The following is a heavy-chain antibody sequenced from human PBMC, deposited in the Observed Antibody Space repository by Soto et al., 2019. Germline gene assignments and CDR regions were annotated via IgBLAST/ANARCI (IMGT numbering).Heavy chain of an antibody. V-gene: IGHV5-51*01. J-gene: IGHJ4*02. CDR2: IYPGDSDT. D-gene: IGHD2-8*01. CDR1: GYSFTSYW. Sequence: GESLKISCKGSGYSFTSYWIGWVRQMPGKGLEWMGIIYPGDSDTRYSPSFQGQVTISADKSISTAYLQWSSLKASDTAMYYCARHALMVYPSPDPAEIAYWGQGTLVTVSS. CDR3: ARHALMVYPSPDPAEIAY.